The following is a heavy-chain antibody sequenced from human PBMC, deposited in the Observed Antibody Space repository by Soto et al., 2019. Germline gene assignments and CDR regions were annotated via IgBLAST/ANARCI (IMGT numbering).Heavy chain of an antibody. CDR1: GFTFSGYS. J-gene: IGHJ4*02. D-gene: IGHD1-1*01. Sequence: EVQLVQSGGDLVQPGGSLRLSCTASGFTFSGYSMDWVRQAPGKGLEWIAYISGGGVPVYYADSVKGRFTISRDNAKNSLYLQLNHLRDEDTAIYYCARGRANYYFDFWGQGALVTVSS. V-gene: IGHV3-48*02. CDR3: ARGRANYYFDF. CDR2: ISGGGVPV.